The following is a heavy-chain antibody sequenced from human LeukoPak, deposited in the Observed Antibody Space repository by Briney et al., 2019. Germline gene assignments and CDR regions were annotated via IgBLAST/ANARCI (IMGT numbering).Heavy chain of an antibody. CDR1: GYTFTSYG. D-gene: IGHD1-26*01. V-gene: IGHV1-18*01. J-gene: IGHJ4*02. CDR3: ARISGSRPRYYFDY. Sequence: ASVKVSCKASGYTFTSYGISWVRQAPGQGLEWMGWISAYNGNTNYAQKLQGRVTMTTDTSTSTAYMELRSLRSDDTAVYYCARISGSRPRYYFDYWGQETLVTVSS. CDR2: ISAYNGNT.